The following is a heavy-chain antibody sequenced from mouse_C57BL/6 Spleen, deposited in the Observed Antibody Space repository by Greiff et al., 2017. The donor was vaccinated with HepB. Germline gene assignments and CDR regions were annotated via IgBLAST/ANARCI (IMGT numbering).Heavy chain of an antibody. D-gene: IGHD3-2*02. V-gene: IGHV1-82*01. J-gene: IGHJ3*01. CDR3: ARQLRLRPFAY. CDR2: IYPGDGDT. Sequence: QVHVKQSGPELVKPGASVKISCKASGYAFSSSWMNWVKQRPGKGLEWIGRIYPGDGDTNYNGKFKGKATLTADKSSSTAYMQLSSLTSEDSAVYFCARQLRLRPFAYWGQGTLVTVSA. CDR1: GYAFSSSW.